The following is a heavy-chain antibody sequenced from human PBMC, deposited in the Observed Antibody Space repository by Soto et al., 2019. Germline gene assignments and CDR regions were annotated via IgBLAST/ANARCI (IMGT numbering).Heavy chain of an antibody. D-gene: IGHD3-22*01. V-gene: IGHV4-4*07. J-gene: IGHJ5*02. CDR2: SYNSRST. Sequence: QVQLQESGPGLVKPSETLSLTCTVSGGSISSYYWSWIRQPAGKGLEWIGGSYNSRSTNYNPYLKCRVTMSVATAKTPFSLKLSAVSAADTAVYYCARDYSSGYYKGGGWFDPWGQGTLVTVSS. CDR3: ARDYSSGYYKGGGWFDP. CDR1: GGSISSYY.